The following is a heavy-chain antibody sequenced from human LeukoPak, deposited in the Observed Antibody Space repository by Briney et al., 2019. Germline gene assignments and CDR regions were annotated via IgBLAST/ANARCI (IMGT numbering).Heavy chain of an antibody. J-gene: IGHJ6*04. CDR2: IYTSGST. CDR1: GGSISSYY. V-gene: IGHV4-4*07. Sequence: SETLSLTCTVSGGSISSYYWSWIRQPAGKGLEWIGRIYTSGSTNYNPSLKSRVTMSVDTSRNKLSLKLSSVTAADTAVYYCARDGTYYYGSGSYKYQMDVWGKGTTVTVTS. CDR3: ARDGTYYYGSGSYKYQMDV. D-gene: IGHD3-10*01.